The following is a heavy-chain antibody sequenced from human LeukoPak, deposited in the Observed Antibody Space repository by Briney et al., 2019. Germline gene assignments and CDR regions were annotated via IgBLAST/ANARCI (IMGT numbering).Heavy chain of an antibody. J-gene: IGHJ4*02. D-gene: IGHD1-26*01. Sequence: LSGGSLRLSCAASGFTFSSYAMSWVRQAPGKGLEWVSAISGSGGSTYYADSVKGRFTISRDNSKNTLYLQMNSLRAEDTAVYYCAKDEEYSGSYWRGLFDYWGQGTLVTVSS. CDR1: GFTFSSYA. CDR2: ISGSGGST. CDR3: AKDEEYSGSYWRGLFDY. V-gene: IGHV3-23*01.